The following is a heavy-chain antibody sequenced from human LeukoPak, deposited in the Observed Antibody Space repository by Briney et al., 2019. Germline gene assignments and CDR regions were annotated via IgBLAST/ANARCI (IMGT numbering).Heavy chain of an antibody. Sequence: GASVKVSCKASGYTFTDYYMHWVRQAPGQGLEWMGWINPNSGGTNYAQKFQGRVTMTRDTSISTAYMELSRLRSDDTAVYYCARGLYAIANYVEDAFEIGGQGTMVTVSS. D-gene: IGHD4/OR15-4a*01. CDR1: GYTFTDYY. CDR2: INPNSGGT. V-gene: IGHV1-2*02. CDR3: ARGLYAIANYVEDAFEI. J-gene: IGHJ3*02.